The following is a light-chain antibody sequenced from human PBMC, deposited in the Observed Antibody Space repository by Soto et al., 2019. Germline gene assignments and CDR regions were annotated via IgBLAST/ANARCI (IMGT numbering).Light chain of an antibody. CDR2: DAS. CDR3: QQYNYFWA. V-gene: IGKV1-5*01. CDR1: QSISSW. Sequence: DIQMTQSPSTLSASVGDRVTITCRASQSISSWLAWYQQKPGKAPKLLIYDASNLESGVPPRFSGGGSGTEFSLTISSLQPDDFATYYCQQYNYFWAFGQGTRVEIK. J-gene: IGKJ1*01.